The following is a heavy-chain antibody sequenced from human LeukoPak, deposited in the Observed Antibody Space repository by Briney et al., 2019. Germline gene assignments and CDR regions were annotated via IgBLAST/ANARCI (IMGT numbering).Heavy chain of an antibody. V-gene: IGHV1-8*01. Sequence: ASVKVSCKASGYTFTSYDINWVRQATGQGLEWMGWMNPNSGNTGYAQKLQDRVTMTTDTSTSTAYMELRSLRSDDTAVYYCACPKSRGAFDIWGQGAMVTVSS. D-gene: IGHD3-10*01. CDR1: GYTFTSYD. CDR2: MNPNSGNT. J-gene: IGHJ3*02. CDR3: ACPKSRGAFDI.